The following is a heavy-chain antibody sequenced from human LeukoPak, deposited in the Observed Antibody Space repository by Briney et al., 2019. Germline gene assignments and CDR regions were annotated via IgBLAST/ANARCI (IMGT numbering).Heavy chain of an antibody. CDR1: GFTFSNAW. Sequence: GGSLRLSCAASGFTFSNAWMSWVRQAPGKGLEWVGRIKSKTDGGTTDYAAPVKGRFTISRDDSKNTLYLQVNSLKTEDTAVYYCTRYIVGATLDYWGQGALVTVSS. V-gene: IGHV3-15*01. J-gene: IGHJ4*02. CDR3: TRYIVGATLDY. D-gene: IGHD1-26*01. CDR2: IKSKTDGGTT.